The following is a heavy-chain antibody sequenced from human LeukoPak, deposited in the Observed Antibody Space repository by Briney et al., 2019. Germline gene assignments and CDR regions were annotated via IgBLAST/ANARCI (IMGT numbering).Heavy chain of an antibody. J-gene: IGHJ4*02. CDR3: ARDKGIRYGSGSYPSY. CDR2: INPSGGST. D-gene: IGHD3-10*01. CDR1: GYTFTSYY. V-gene: IGHV1-46*01. Sequence: ASVKVSCKASGYTFTSYYMHWARQAPGQGLEWMGIINPSGGSTSYAQKFQGRVTMTRDTSTSTVYMELSSLRSEDTAVYYCARDKGIRYGSGSYPSYWGQGTLVTVSS.